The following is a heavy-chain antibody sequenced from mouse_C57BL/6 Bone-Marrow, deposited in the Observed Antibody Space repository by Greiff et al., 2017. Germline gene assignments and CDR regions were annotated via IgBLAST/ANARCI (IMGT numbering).Heavy chain of an antibody. D-gene: IGHD1-1*01. J-gene: IGHJ4*01. CDR1: GYTFTSYW. Sequence: QVQLQQPGAELVKPGASVKLSCKASGYTFTSYWMHWVKQRPGRGLEWIGRIDPYSGGTKYNEKFKSKATLTVDKPSSTAYMQLSSLTSEDSAVYYCARDSYGSSYPYYAMDYWGQGTSVTVSS. CDR2: IDPYSGGT. CDR3: ARDSYGSSYPYYAMDY. V-gene: IGHV1-72*01.